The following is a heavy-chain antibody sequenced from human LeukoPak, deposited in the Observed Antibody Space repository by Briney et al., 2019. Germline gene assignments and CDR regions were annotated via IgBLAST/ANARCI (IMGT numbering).Heavy chain of an antibody. CDR3: SRESGAFCPFGY. Sequence: SETLSLTCAVSGGSISNTNWWSWVSQPPGQGLEWIGEVSLAGQTNYNPSLNGRVTMSLDESRNQLSLKLTSATAADTAIYYCSRESGAFCPFGYWGQGTLVIVPP. D-gene: IGHD1-26*01. CDR2: VSLAGQT. V-gene: IGHV4-4*02. J-gene: IGHJ4*02. CDR1: GGSISNTNW.